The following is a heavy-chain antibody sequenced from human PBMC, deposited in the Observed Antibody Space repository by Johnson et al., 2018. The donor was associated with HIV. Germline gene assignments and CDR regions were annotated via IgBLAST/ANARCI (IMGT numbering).Heavy chain of an antibody. D-gene: IGHD6-19*01. CDR2: IYSGGNT. CDR3: ARGKWLDAFDI. V-gene: IGHV3-53*01. Sequence: VQLVESGGGLIQPGGSLRLSCAASGLTVSSNYMNWVRQAPGKGLEWVSVIYSGGNTYYADSVKGRFSISRDNSKNTVYLQMNTLRAEDTAVYYCARGKWLDAFDIWGQGTMVTVSS. J-gene: IGHJ3*02. CDR1: GLTVSSNY.